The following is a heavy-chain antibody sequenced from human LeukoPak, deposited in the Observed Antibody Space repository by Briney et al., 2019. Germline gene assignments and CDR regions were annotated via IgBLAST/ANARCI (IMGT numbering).Heavy chain of an antibody. V-gene: IGHV3-53*01. CDR1: GFPVSSNY. CDR2: IYSDGNT. Sequence: PGGSLRLSCAASGFPVSSNYMNWVRQAPGKGLEWVSVIYSDGNTYYADSVKGRFTISRDNSKNTLYLQMNSLRAEDTAVYYCARDRRLLYFGELFHDAFDIWGQGTMVTVSS. D-gene: IGHD3-10*01. CDR3: ARDRRLLYFGELFHDAFDI. J-gene: IGHJ3*02.